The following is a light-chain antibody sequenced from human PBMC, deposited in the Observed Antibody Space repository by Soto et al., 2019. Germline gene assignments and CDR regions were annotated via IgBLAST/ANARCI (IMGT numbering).Light chain of an antibody. CDR3: QQRSNWPG. J-gene: IGKJ4*02. CDR2: DAS. CDR1: QSVSSY. V-gene: IGKV3-11*01. Sequence: EIVLTQSPATLSLSPGERATLSCRASQSVSSYLAWYQQKPGQAPRLLIYDASNRATGIPARFSGSGSGTDFTITIRSLEPEDFAVYYCQQRSNWPGFGGGTKVEIK.